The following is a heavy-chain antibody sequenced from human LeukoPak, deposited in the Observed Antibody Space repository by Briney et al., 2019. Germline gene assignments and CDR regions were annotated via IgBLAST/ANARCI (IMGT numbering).Heavy chain of an antibody. CDR2: IRYDEDDK. CDR3: AKSAAAYYDLLSGYDAFDI. CDR1: GFTFNNYE. Sequence: GGSLRLSCAASGFTFNNYEMHWVRQAPGKGLEWVAFIRYDEDDKYYADSVKGRFTISRDFSKNTLYLQMNRLRAEDTAVYFCAKSAAAYYDLLSGYDAFDIWGQGTTVTVSS. D-gene: IGHD3-3*01. V-gene: IGHV3-30*02. J-gene: IGHJ3*02.